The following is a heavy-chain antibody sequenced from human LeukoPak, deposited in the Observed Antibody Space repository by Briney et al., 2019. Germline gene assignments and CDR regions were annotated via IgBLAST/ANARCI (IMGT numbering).Heavy chain of an antibody. V-gene: IGHV4-39*07. CDR3: ARTGGSFYFYYYMDV. J-gene: IGHJ6*03. CDR1: GGSISSSNFY. Sequence: PSETLSLTCTVSGGSISSSNFYWGWIRQPPGKGLEWIGSIYYSGSTYYNPSLKSRVTISVDTSKNQFSLKLSSVTAADTAVYYCARTGGSFYFYYYMDVWGTGTTVTVSS. D-gene: IGHD1-26*01. CDR2: IYYSGST.